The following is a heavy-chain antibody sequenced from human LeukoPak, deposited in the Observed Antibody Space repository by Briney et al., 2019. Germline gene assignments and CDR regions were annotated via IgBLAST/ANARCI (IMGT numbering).Heavy chain of an antibody. D-gene: IGHD3-10*01. J-gene: IGHJ4*02. CDR2: ISGSGGST. V-gene: IGHV3-23*01. Sequence: GGSLRLSCAASGFTFSSYGMSWVRQAPGKGLEWVSAISGSGGSTYYADSVKGRFTISRDNSKNTLNLQMNSLRVEDTAVYYCAKGSVYGSFDYWGQGTLVTVSS. CDR1: GFTFSSYG. CDR3: AKGSVYGSFDY.